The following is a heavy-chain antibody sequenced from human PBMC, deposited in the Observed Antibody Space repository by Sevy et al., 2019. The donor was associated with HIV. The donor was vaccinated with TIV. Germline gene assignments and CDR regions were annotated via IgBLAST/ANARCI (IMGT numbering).Heavy chain of an antibody. CDR1: GFNFSTYD. J-gene: IGHJ4*02. D-gene: IGHD3-16*01. CDR3: ARDGRGEAGLPDY. CDR2: ISSDVSRK. Sequence: GGSLRLSCSASGFNFSTYDMHWVRQTPGKGLEWVAVISSDVSRKYYAASVRGRFAISRDNSKNTLSLQMSRLRGEDTAVYYCARDGRGEAGLPDYWGQGTLVTVSS. V-gene: IGHV3-30*09.